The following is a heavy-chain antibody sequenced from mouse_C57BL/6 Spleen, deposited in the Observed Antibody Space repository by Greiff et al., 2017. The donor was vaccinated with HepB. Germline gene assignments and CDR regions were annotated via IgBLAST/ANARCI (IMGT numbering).Heavy chain of an antibody. CDR2: ISSGGDYI. V-gene: IGHV5-9-1*02. D-gene: IGHD1-2*01. Sequence: EVMLVESGEGLVKPGGSLKLSCAASGFTFSSYAMSWVRQTPEKRLEWVAYISSGGDYIYYADTVKGRFTISRDNARNTLYLQMSSLKSEDTAMYDCTRLNYGPTKAMDYWGQGTSVTVSS. J-gene: IGHJ4*01. CDR1: GFTFSSYA. CDR3: TRLNYGPTKAMDY.